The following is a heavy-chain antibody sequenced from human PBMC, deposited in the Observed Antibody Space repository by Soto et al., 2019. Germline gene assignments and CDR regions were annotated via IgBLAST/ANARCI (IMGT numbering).Heavy chain of an antibody. J-gene: IGHJ4*02. CDR1: GVTFTRYW. V-gene: IGHV3-7*01. Sequence: EVQLVESGGGLVQPGGSLKLSCTDSGVTFTRYWMSWVRQAPGKGPEWVATINLDGSEKFYVDSVKGRFTISRENAKNSLYLQMNTLRVEDTAIYYCAREARATFDYWGQGSLVTVSS. CDR3: AREARATFDY. CDR2: INLDGSEK.